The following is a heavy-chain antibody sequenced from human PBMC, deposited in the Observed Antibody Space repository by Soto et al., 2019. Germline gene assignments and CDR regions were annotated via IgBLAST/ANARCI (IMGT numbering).Heavy chain of an antibody. D-gene: IGHD2-15*01. CDR3: AREWSAFDY. V-gene: IGHV4-59*01. CDR2: MYSSGSS. CDR1: GGSITSYK. Sequence: TSETLSLTCTVSGGSITSYKWSWIRQSPGKGLEWIAYMYSSGSSDYNPSLKGRVTISMDTSKNQYSLKLNSATAADTAVYYCAREWSAFDYWGRGILVTVSS. J-gene: IGHJ4*02.